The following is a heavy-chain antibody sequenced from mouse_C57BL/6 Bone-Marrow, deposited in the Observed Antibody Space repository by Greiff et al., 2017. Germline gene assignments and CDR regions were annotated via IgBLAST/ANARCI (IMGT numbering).Heavy chain of an antibody. CDR3: ARLVYYFAHYAMDY. CDR2: ISNLAYSI. Sequence: EVMLVESGGGLVQPGGSLKLSCAASGFTFSDYGMAWVRQAPRKGPEWVAFISNLAYSIYYADTVTGRFTISRENAKNALYLEMSSLRSEDTAMYYCARLVYYFAHYAMDYWGQGTSVTVSS. V-gene: IGHV5-15*04. D-gene: IGHD1-1*01. CDR1: GFTFSDYG. J-gene: IGHJ4*01.